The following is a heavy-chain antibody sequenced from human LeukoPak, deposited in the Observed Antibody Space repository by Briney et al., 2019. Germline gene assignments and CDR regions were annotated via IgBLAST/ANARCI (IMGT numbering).Heavy chain of an antibody. D-gene: IGHD3-3*01. CDR2: VNGDGSST. J-gene: IGHJ6*02. Sequence: GGSLRLSCAASGFTFSSYWMHWVRQTPGKGLVWVSRVNGDGSSTTYADSVKGRFTISRDNSKNTLFLQMNSLRVEDTAPYYCAKSVAIYFYYGLDVWGQGTTVTVSS. V-gene: IGHV3-74*01. CDR1: GFTFSSYW. CDR3: AKSVAIYFYYGLDV.